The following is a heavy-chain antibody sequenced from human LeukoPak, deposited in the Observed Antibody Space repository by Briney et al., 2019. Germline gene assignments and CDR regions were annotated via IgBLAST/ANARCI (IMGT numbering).Heavy chain of an antibody. Sequence: GGSLRLSCAASGFTFSSYSMNWVRQAPGKELEWVSFISSSSSYIYYADSVKGRFTISRDNSKNTLYLQMISLRAEDTAVYYCAKDSTYYYDSLLRVAFDIWGQGTMVTVSS. V-gene: IGHV3-21*04. J-gene: IGHJ3*02. CDR3: AKDSTYYYDSLLRVAFDI. D-gene: IGHD3-22*01. CDR1: GFTFSSYS. CDR2: ISSSSSYI.